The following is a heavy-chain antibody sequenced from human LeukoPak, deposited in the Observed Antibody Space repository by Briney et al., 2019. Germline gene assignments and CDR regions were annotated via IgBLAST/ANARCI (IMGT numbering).Heavy chain of an antibody. Sequence: PGGSLRLSCSASGFTFNSYAMHWVRQAPGKGLDYVSAISNIGGTTYYADSVKDRFIISRDSTKNTLYLQMSSLRAEDAAVYYCVKSEDYLKWLDTWGQGTLVTVSS. CDR3: VKSEDYLKWLDT. CDR2: ISNIGGTT. D-gene: IGHD2/OR15-2a*01. CDR1: GFTFNSYA. V-gene: IGHV3-64D*09. J-gene: IGHJ5*02.